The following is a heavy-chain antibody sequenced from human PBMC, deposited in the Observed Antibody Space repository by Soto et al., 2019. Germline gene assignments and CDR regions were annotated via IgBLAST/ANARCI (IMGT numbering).Heavy chain of an antibody. CDR2: IIPIFGTA. V-gene: IGHV1-69*05. D-gene: IGHD4-17*01. J-gene: IGHJ4*02. Sequence: SVKVSCKASGGTFSSYAISWVRQAPGQGLEWMGGIIPIFGTANYAQKFQGRVTMTTDTSTSTAYMELRSLRSDDTAVYYCARSLADGDYADWGQGTLVTVSS. CDR3: ARSLADGDYAD. CDR1: GGTFSSYA.